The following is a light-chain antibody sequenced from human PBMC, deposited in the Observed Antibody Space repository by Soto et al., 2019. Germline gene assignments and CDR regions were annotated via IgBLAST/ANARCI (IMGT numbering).Light chain of an antibody. CDR1: SSDVGGYNY. V-gene: IGLV2-11*01. CDR3: YSNAGSYTV. CDR2: DVI. Sequence: QSVLTQPRSVSGSPGQSVTISCTGTSSDVGGYNYVSWYQQHPGKAPKLMIYDVIKRPSGVPDRFSGSKSDNTAALTISGLQDEDEADYYCYSNAGSYTVFGGGTKVTVL. J-gene: IGLJ2*01.